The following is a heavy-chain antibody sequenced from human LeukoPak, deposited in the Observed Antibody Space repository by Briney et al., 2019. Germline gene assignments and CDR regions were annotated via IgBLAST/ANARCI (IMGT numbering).Heavy chain of an antibody. CDR1: GFTVSSNY. CDR3: AKVKDYDILTGYYPHYYYYYMDV. J-gene: IGHJ6*03. D-gene: IGHD3-9*01. CDR2: IYSGGST. V-gene: IGHV3-53*01. Sequence: GGSLRLSCAASGFTVSSNYMSWVRQAPGKGLEWVSVIYSGGSTYYADSVKGRFTISRDNSKNTLYLQMNSLRAEDTAVYYCAKVKDYDILTGYYPHYYYYYMDVWGKGTTVTVSS.